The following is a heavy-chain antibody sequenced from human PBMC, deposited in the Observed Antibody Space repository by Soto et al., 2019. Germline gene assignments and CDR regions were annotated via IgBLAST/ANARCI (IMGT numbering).Heavy chain of an antibody. CDR2: INGRSNYM. J-gene: IGHJ4*02. CDR1: GFTFITYS. Sequence: GGSLRLSCAASGFTFITYSMNWVRQAPGKGLEWVSSINGRSNYMYYADSVQGRFTISRDNAKNSLYLQMNSLRAEDTAVYYCAREDGIVGATSAFDYWGQGTLVTVSS. D-gene: IGHD1-26*01. CDR3: AREDGIVGATSAFDY. V-gene: IGHV3-21*01.